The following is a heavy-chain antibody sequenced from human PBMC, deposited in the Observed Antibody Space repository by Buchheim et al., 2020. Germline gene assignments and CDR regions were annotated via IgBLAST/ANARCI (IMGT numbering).Heavy chain of an antibody. CDR3: ARGGGYYYDSAGRYYGMDV. J-gene: IGHJ6*02. D-gene: IGHD3-22*01. Sequence: EVQLVESGGGLVQPGGSLRLSCAASGFTFSSYWMSWVRQAPGKGLEWVANIKQDGSEKYYVDSVKGRFTISRDNAKNSLYLQMNSLRAEDTAVYYCARGGGYYYDSAGRYYGMDVWGQGTT. CDR1: GFTFSSYW. V-gene: IGHV3-7*01. CDR2: IKQDGSEK.